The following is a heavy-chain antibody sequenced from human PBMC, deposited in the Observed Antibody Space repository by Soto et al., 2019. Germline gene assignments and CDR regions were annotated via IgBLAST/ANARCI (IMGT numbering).Heavy chain of an antibody. J-gene: IGHJ4*02. CDR1: GFTFSSYS. Sequence: EVQLVESGGGLGKPGGSLRLSCASSGFTFSSYSMNWVRQAPGKGLEWVSSISSSSSYIYYADSVKGRFTISRDNAKNSLYLQMNSLRAEDTAVYYCARDKTVTPDFDYWGQGTLVTVSS. CDR2: ISSSSSYI. CDR3: ARDKTVTPDFDY. D-gene: IGHD4-17*01. V-gene: IGHV3-21*01.